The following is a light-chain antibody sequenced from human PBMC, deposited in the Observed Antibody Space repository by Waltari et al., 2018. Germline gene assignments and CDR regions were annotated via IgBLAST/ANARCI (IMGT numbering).Light chain of an antibody. CDR3: QHRSNWPLT. Sequence: DIVLTQSPATVSSSPGERVTLSCRASQSVTSYLAWYQQKPGQAPRLLINDTSKRAPDIPARFSGSGSGTDFTLTISSLEPEDSAVYYRQHRSNWPLTFGGGTTVEMK. CDR1: QSVTSY. V-gene: IGKV3-11*01. CDR2: DTS. J-gene: IGKJ4*01.